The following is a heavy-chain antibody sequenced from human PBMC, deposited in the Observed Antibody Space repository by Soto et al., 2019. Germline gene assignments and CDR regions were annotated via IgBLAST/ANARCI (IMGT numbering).Heavy chain of an antibody. J-gene: IGHJ4*02. D-gene: IGHD6-19*01. CDR3: AKSGSGWCDY. Sequence: QVQLVESGGGVVQPGRSLRLSCAASGFTFSSYGMHWVRQAPGKGLEWVAVISYDGSNKYYADSVKGRFTISRDNSKNTLYLQMNSLRAEDMAVYYCAKSGSGWCDYWGQGTLVTVSS. CDR2: ISYDGSNK. V-gene: IGHV3-30*18. CDR1: GFTFSSYG.